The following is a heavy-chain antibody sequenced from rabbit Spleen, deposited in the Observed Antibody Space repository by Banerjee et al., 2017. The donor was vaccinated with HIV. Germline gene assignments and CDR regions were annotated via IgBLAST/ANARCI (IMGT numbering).Heavy chain of an antibody. Sequence: EQLVESGGGLVKPGASLTLTCTASGFDFSNNAMCWVRQAPGKGLEWIGHIASSTTGNIYYASWAKGRFAISKTSSTTMTLQMTSLTAADTATYFCATATNGGWGYAKLWGPGTLVTVS. V-gene: IGHV1S45*01. CDR3: ATATNGGWGYAKL. CDR2: IASSTTGNI. J-gene: IGHJ4*01. CDR1: GFDFSNNA. D-gene: IGHD4-1*01.